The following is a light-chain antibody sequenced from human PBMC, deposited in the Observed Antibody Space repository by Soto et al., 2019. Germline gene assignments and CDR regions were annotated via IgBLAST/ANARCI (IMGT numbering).Light chain of an antibody. J-gene: IGLJ1*01. CDR3: SSYASSSSYV. CDR1: SSDVGGCNH. V-gene: IGLV2-14*01. CDR2: EVT. Sequence: QSALPQPASVSGSPGQSITISCTGTSSDVGGCNHVSWYQIHPGKAPKLIIYEVTSRPSGVSYRFSGSKSGNSASLTISGLQAEDEADYYCSSYASSSSYVFGGGTKVTVL.